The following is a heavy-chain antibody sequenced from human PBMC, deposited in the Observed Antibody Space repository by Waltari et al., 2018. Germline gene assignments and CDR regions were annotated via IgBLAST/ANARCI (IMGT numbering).Heavy chain of an antibody. V-gene: IGHV4-39*01. D-gene: IGHD5-18*01. CDR2: IFYTGPT. Sequence: QLQLQESGRGLVKPSETLSLTCSVSGCSISSSSYFWGWTRQPPGQGLVWVGSIFYTGPTNYYPTFGTRLTISIDTSNNQFSLKLTSVTAADTAVYYCTKRTALDGMDVWGQGATVTVSS. J-gene: IGHJ6*02. CDR1: GCSISSSSYF. CDR3: TKRTALDGMDV.